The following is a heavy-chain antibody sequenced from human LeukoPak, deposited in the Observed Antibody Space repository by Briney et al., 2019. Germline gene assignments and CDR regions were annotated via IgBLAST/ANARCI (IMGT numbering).Heavy chain of an antibody. V-gene: IGHV3-33*06. CDR1: GFTFNTYG. Sequence: GGSLRLSCAASGFTFNTYGMHWVRQAPGQGLEWVAAIWFDGSVKHYSDAVKGRFTISRDNSLNTLYLQMNSLRDEDTAIYYCAKDTGVQFLEPAFWGQGTLVTVSS. CDR2: IWFDGSVK. CDR3: AKDTGVQFLEPAF. J-gene: IGHJ4*02. D-gene: IGHD3-3*01.